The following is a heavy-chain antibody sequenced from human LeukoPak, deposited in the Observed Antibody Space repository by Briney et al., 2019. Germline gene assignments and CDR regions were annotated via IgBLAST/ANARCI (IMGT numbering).Heavy chain of an antibody. Sequence: GGSLRLSCAASGFTFSSYSMNWVRQAPGKGLEWVSSISSSSSYIYYADSVKGRFTISRDNAKNSLYLQMNSLRAEDTAVYYCARVVGGGGSYYPQNMDVWGKGTTVTVSS. CDR1: GFTFSSYS. CDR2: ISSSSSYI. CDR3: ARVVGGGGSYYPQNMDV. V-gene: IGHV3-21*01. D-gene: IGHD1-26*01. J-gene: IGHJ6*03.